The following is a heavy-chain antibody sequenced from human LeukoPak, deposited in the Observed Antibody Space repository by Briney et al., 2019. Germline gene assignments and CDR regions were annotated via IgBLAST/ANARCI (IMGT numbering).Heavy chain of an antibody. V-gene: IGHV3-66*04. CDR1: GFTVSSNY. D-gene: IGHD6-19*01. J-gene: IGHJ4*02. Sequence: GGSLSLSCAASGFTVSSNYMSWVRQAPGKGLEGVSVIYSGGSTYYADSVKGRFTISRDNSKNTLYLQMNSLRAEDTAVYYCARLPLQAGDFDYWGQGILVTVSS. CDR2: IYSGGST. CDR3: ARLPLQAGDFDY.